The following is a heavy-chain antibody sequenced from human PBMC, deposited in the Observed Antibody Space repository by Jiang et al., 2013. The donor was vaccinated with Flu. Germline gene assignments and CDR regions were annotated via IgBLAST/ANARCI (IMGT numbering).Heavy chain of an antibody. CDR2: MNSNSGNT. CDR1: GYTFTNYD. Sequence: LVESGAEVKKPGASVKVSCKASGYTFTNYDFNWVRQATGQGLEWMGWMNSNSGNTGYAQKFQGRVTMTRNTSISTAYMELSSLSSEDTAVYYCAASATHSYYYYGMDVWGQGTSVTVSS. CDR3: AASATHSYYYYGMDV. V-gene: IGHV1-8*02. J-gene: IGHJ6*02.